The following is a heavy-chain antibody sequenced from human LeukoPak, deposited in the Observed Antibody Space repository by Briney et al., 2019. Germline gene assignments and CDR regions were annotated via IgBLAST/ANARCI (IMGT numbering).Heavy chain of an antibody. CDR3: ARSTSVTPTEFDY. J-gene: IGHJ4*02. CDR2: ISGGASGT. Sequence: GGSLRLSCSASGFTFSTYAMTWVRQAPGKGLDWVSAISGGASGTYYVESVKGRFTISRANSKNTLYLQMNSLRAEDTAVYYCARSTSVTPTEFDYWGQGTLVTVSS. CDR1: GFTFSTYA. V-gene: IGHV3-23*01. D-gene: IGHD4-17*01.